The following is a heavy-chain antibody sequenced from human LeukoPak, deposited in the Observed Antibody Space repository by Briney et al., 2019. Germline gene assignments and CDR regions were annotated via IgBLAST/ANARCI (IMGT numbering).Heavy chain of an antibody. V-gene: IGHV4-34*01. D-gene: IGHD3-9*01. CDR1: GGSFSGYY. Sequence: SETLSLTCAVYGGSFSGYYWSWIRQPPGKGLEWIGEINHSGSTNYIPSLKSRVTISVDTSKNQFSLRLTSVTAADTAVYYCASGGQEVLTGYYVDYWGQGTLVTVSS. CDR2: INHSGST. CDR3: ASGGQEVLTGYYVDY. J-gene: IGHJ4*02.